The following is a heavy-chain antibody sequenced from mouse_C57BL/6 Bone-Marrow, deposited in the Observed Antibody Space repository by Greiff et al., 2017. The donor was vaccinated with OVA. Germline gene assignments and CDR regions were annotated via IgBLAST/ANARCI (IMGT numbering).Heavy chain of an antibody. CDR1: GFSFNTYA. J-gene: IGHJ1*03. CDR2: IRSKSNNYAT. D-gene: IGHD1-1*01. Sequence: GGGLVQPKGSLKLSCAASGFSFNTYAMNWVRQAPGKGLEWVARIRSKSNNYATYYADSVKDRFTISRDDSESMLYLQMNNLKTEDTAMYYCVRQRITTVVANWYFDVWGTGTTVTVSS. CDR3: VRQRITTVVANWYFDV. V-gene: IGHV10-1*01.